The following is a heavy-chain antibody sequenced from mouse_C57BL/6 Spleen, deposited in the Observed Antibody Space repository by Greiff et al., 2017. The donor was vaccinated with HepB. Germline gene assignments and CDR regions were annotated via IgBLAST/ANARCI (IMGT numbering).Heavy chain of an antibody. CDR1: GFNIKDYY. J-gene: IGHJ3*01. Sequence: VQLQQSGAELVKPGASVKLSCTASGFNIKDYYMHWVKQRTEQGLEWIGRIDPEDGETKSAPKFQGKATITADTASNTAYLQFSSLTSEDTAVYYCAIPYYGSSYPLAYWGQGTLVTVSA. V-gene: IGHV14-2*01. D-gene: IGHD1-1*01. CDR2: IDPEDGET. CDR3: AIPYYGSSYPLAY.